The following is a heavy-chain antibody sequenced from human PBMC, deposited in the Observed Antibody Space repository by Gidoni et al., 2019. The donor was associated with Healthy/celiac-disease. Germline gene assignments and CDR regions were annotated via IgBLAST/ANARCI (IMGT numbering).Heavy chain of an antibody. CDR2: IYYSGST. D-gene: IGHD4-17*01. V-gene: IGHV4-31*03. CDR1: GGSISSGGYY. J-gene: IGHJ4*02. Sequence: QVQLQESGPGLVKPSQTLSLPCTVSGGSISSGGYYWSWIRQHPGKGLEWIGYIYYSGSTYYNPSLKSRVTISVDTSKNQFSLKLSSVTAADTAAYYCARVGYGDPNPFDYWGQGTLVTVSS. CDR3: ARVGYGDPNPFDY.